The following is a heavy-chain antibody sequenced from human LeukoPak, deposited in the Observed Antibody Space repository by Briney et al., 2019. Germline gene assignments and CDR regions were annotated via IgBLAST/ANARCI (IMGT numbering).Heavy chain of an antibody. V-gene: IGHV3-48*03. CDR3: ARVGPVQLERRGAFDI. J-gene: IGHJ3*02. Sequence: PGGSLRLSCAASGFTFSSYEMNWVRQAPGKGLEWGSYISSSGSTIYYADSVKGRFTISRDNAKNSLYLQMNSLRAEDTAVYYCARVGPVQLERRGAFDIWGQGTMVTVSS. D-gene: IGHD1-1*01. CDR2: ISSSGSTI. CDR1: GFTFSSYE.